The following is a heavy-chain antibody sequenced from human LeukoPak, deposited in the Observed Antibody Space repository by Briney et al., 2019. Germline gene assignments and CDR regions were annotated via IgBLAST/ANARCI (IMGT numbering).Heavy chain of an antibody. V-gene: IGHV1-46*01. Sequence: GSSVKVSCKASGGTFSSYAISWVRQAPGQGPEWMGIISPSGASTSYAQKFQGRVTMTRDTSTSTVYMELSSLRSEDTAVYYCTRGGYGGPRVAFDYWGQGTLVTVSS. D-gene: IGHD1-1*01. CDR3: TRGGYGGPRVAFDY. J-gene: IGHJ4*02. CDR1: GGTFSSYA. CDR2: ISPSGAST.